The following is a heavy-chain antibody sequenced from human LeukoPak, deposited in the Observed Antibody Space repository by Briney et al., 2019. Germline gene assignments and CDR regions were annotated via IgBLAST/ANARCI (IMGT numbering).Heavy chain of an antibody. CDR2: ISGYNGDT. CDR3: TREGVYSPDPSSYHRHPFDI. CDR1: GYIFTKHG. V-gene: IGHV1-18*01. D-gene: IGHD3-16*02. Sequence: ASVKLSCKTSGYIFTKHGISWVRQAPGQGLEWMGWISGYNGDTRYAQNFQGRVTITRNTSISTAYMELSSLRSDDTAVYYCTREGVYSPDPSSYHRHPFDIWGKGTVVIVSS. J-gene: IGHJ3*02.